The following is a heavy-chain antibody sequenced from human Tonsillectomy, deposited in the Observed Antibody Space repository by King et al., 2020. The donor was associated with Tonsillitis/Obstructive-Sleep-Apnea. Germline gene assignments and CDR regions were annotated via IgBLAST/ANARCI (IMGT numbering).Heavy chain of an antibody. CDR2: IYYSGST. D-gene: IGHD3-22*01. J-gene: IGHJ4*02. CDR1: GGSISSYY. Sequence: QLQESGPGLVKPSETLSLTCTVSGGSISSYYWSWIRQPPGKGLEWIGYIYYSGSTNYNPSLKSRVTISVDTSKNQFSLNLSSVTAAYTAVYYCARLGIMDYYDRSGYYSVPRYDYWGQGTLVTVSS. CDR3: ARLGIMDYYDRSGYYSVPRYDY. V-gene: IGHV4-59*08.